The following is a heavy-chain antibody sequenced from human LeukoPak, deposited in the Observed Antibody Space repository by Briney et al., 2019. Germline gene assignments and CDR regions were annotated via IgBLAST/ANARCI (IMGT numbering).Heavy chain of an antibody. J-gene: IGHJ4*02. D-gene: IGHD6-19*01. Sequence: GGSLRLSYAASGFTFSSYSMNWVRQAPGKGLEWVSSISSSSSYIYYADSVKGRFTISRDNAKNSLYLQMNSLRAEDTAVYYCAREKAVAGPIDYWGQGALVTVSS. CDR3: AREKAVAGPIDY. CDR1: GFTFSSYS. V-gene: IGHV3-21*01. CDR2: ISSSSSYI.